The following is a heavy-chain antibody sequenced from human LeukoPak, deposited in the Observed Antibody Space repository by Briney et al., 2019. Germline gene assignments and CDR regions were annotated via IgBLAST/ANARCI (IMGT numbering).Heavy chain of an antibody. Sequence: PGGSLRLSCAASGFTFSTYAMSWVRQAPGKGLEWVAVISYDGSNKYYADSVKGRFTISRDNSKNTLYLQMNSLRAEDTAVYYCAKIHSGYDLDLDYWGQGTLVTVSS. V-gene: IGHV3-30*18. CDR3: AKIHSGYDLDLDY. J-gene: IGHJ4*02. CDR2: ISYDGSNK. D-gene: IGHD5-12*01. CDR1: GFTFSTYA.